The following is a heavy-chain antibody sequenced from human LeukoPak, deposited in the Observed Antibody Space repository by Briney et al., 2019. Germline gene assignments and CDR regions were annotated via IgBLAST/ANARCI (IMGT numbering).Heavy chain of an antibody. CDR2: INPNSGGT. Sequence: ASVKVFCKASGYTFTGYYMHWVRQAPGQGLEWMGWINPNSGGTDYAQKFQGRVTMTRDTSITTAYMELSRLRSDDTAVYYCARGRYCSETSCSDFDSWGQGTLVTVSP. CDR1: GYTFTGYY. J-gene: IGHJ4*02. CDR3: ARGRYCSETSCSDFDS. D-gene: IGHD2-2*01. V-gene: IGHV1-2*02.